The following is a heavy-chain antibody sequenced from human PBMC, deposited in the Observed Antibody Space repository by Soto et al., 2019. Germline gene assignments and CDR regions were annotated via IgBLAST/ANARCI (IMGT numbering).Heavy chain of an antibody. J-gene: IGHJ4*02. CDR3: ARDNEYYDYIWGSYRYTDGGAN. V-gene: IGHV1-18*01. Sequence: ASVKVSCKASGYTFTSYGISWVRQAPGQGLEWMGWISAYNGNTNYAQKLQGRVTMTTDTSTSTAYMELRSLRSDDTAVYYCARDNEYYDYIWGSYRYTDGGANWGQGTLVTVSS. CDR2: ISAYNGNT. D-gene: IGHD3-16*02. CDR1: GYTFTSYG.